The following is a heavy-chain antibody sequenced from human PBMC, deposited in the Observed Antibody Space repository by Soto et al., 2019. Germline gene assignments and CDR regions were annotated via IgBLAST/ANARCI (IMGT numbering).Heavy chain of an antibody. V-gene: IGHV3-66*03. D-gene: IGHD6-19*01. CDR1: GFTVSSNY. J-gene: IGHJ4*02. CDR2: IYSCGST. Sequence: HPGGSMRLSCAASGFTVSSNYMSWVRQAPGKGLEWVSVIYSCGSTYYADSVKGRFTISRDNSKNTLYLQMNSLRAEDTAVYYCARSSYSSGLFRYFDYWGQGTLVTVSS. CDR3: ARSSYSSGLFRYFDY.